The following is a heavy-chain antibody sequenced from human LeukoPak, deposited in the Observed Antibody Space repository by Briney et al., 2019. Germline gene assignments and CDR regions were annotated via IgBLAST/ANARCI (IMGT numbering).Heavy chain of an antibody. CDR2: INPSGGST. CDR1: GYTFTSYY. J-gene: IGHJ4*02. V-gene: IGHV1-46*01. D-gene: IGHD3-22*01. Sequence: ASVTVSCKASGYTFTSYYMHWVRQAPGQGLEWMGLINPSGGSTSYAQKFQGRVTMTRDTSTSTVYTELSSLRSEDTAVYYCARVPYYYDSSGYYWDYWGQGTLVTVSS. CDR3: ARVPYYYDSSGYYWDY.